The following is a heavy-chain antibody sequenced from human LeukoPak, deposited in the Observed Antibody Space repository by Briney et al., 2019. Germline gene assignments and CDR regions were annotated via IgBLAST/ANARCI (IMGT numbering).Heavy chain of an antibody. CDR2: INPSGGST. CDR3: ARVGGYSYGPEYYGMDV. J-gene: IGHJ6*02. CDR1: GYTFTSYY. D-gene: IGHD5-18*01. V-gene: IGHV1-46*01. Sequence: ASVKVSCKASGYTFTSYYMHWVRQAPGQGLEWMGIINPSGGSTSYAQKFQGRVNMTRDTSTSTVYMELSSLRSEDTAVYYCARVGGYSYGPEYYGMDVWGQGTTVTVSS.